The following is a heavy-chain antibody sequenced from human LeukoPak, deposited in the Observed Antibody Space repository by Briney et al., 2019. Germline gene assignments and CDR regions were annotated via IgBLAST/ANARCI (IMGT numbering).Heavy chain of an antibody. V-gene: IGHV3-23*01. J-gene: IGHJ4*02. Sequence: SGGSLRLSCAASGFTFSSYAMSWVRQAPGKGLEWVSAISGSGGSTYYADSVKGRFTISRDNSKNTLYLQMNSLRAEDTAVYYCAKDEGIVGATRDWGQGTLVTVSS. CDR1: GFTFSSYA. D-gene: IGHD1-26*01. CDR2: ISGSGGST. CDR3: AKDEGIVGATRD.